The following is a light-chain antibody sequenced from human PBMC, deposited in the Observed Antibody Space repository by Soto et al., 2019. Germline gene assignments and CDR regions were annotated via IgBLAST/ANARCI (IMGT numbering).Light chain of an antibody. CDR2: DAS. CDR1: QTVSSNY. Sequence: EIILTQSPDTLSLSPGERSTLSFSSSQTVSSNYLAWCQQRPGQAPSLLIYDASNRATGIPARFSGSGSGTDFTLTISSLEPEDFAVYYCQQRRNWPLTFGGGTKVDIK. CDR3: QQRRNWPLT. J-gene: IGKJ4*01. V-gene: IGKV3-11*01.